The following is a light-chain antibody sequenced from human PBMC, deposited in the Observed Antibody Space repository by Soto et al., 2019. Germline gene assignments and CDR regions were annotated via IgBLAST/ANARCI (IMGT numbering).Light chain of an antibody. V-gene: IGKV3-15*01. CDR2: GAS. J-gene: IGKJ1*01. CDR3: QQYNNWPPM. CDR1: QSVSNN. Sequence: EIVMTQSPATLSVSPGERATLSCRASQSVSNNLAWYQQKSGQAPRLLIYGASTRATGIPARFSGSGSGTEVTLTISSLQSEDFAVYYCQQYNNWPPMFGQGTKVEIK.